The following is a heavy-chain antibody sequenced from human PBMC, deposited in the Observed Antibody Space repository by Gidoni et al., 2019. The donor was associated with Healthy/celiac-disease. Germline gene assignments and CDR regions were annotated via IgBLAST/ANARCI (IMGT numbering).Heavy chain of an antibody. Sequence: QVQLQESGPGLVKPSQTLSLTCTVSGGSISSGDYYWSWIRQPPGKGLEWIGYLYYSGSTYYNPSLKSRVTISVDTSKNQFSLKLSSVTAADTAVYYCASKSGYCSSTSCHNWFDPWGQGTLVTVSS. CDR3: ASKSGYCSSTSCHNWFDP. J-gene: IGHJ5*02. CDR2: LYYSGST. CDR1: GGSISSGDYY. V-gene: IGHV4-30-4*01. D-gene: IGHD2-2*01.